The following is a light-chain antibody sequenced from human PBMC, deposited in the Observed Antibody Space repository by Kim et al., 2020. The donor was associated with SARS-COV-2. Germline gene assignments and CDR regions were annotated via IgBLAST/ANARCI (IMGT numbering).Light chain of an antibody. CDR1: LNIDNY. CDR3: QQSYSTPWT. V-gene: IGKV1-39*01. J-gene: IGKJ2*02. Sequence: SASLGDTVTITCRTSLNIDNYFNWYQQQPGKAPKLLIFGACNLQTGVPSRFSGSGSGTEFSLSVSSLQPEDSATYYCQQSYSTPWTFGQGTKLEI. CDR2: GAC.